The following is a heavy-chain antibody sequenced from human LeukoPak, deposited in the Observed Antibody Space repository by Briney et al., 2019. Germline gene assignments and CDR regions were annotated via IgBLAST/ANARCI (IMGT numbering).Heavy chain of an antibody. Sequence: ASVKVSCKAPGYTFTSYAMHWVRQAPGQRLEWMGWINAGNGNTKYSQKFQGRVTITRDTSASTAYMELSSLRSEDTAVYYCAREGALDSSGWDCFDYWGQGTLVTVSS. V-gene: IGHV1-3*01. D-gene: IGHD6-19*01. CDR2: INAGNGNT. CDR3: AREGALDSSGWDCFDY. J-gene: IGHJ4*02. CDR1: GYTFTSYA.